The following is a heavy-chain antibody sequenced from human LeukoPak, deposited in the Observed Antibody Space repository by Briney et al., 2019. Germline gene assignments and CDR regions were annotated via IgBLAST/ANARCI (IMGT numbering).Heavy chain of an antibody. CDR2: ISYDGCNK. J-gene: IGHJ4*02. Sequence: GRSLRLSCAASGFTFSRYGIHWVRQAPGKGLEWVAVISYDGCNKYYADSVKGRFTISRDNSKNTLYLQMNSLRAEDTAVYYCAKAGIAAAGSSYFDHWGQGTLVTVSS. CDR3: AKAGIAAAGSSYFDH. CDR1: GFTFSRYG. V-gene: IGHV3-30*18. D-gene: IGHD6-13*01.